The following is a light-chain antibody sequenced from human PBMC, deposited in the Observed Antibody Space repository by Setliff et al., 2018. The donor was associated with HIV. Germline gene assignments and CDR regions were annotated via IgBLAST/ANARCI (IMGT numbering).Light chain of an antibody. CDR2: EVS. CDR3: CSFTTSDTWV. V-gene: IGLV2-14*01. J-gene: IGLJ3*02. Sequence: QSALTQPASVSGSPGQSITISCTGTSSDIGGYSHVSWYQLHPGKAPKLMIYEVSNRPSGVSNRFSGSTSGSTASLTISGLQAEDEADYFCCSFTTSDTWVFGGGTKVTVL. CDR1: SSDIGGYSH.